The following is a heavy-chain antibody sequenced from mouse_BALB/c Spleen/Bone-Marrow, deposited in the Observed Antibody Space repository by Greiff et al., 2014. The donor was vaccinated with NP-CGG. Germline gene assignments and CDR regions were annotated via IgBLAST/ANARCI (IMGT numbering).Heavy chain of an antibody. V-gene: IGHV1-14*01. D-gene: IGHD4-1*02. J-gene: IGHJ4*01. CDR3: ASHNWDYAMDY. CDR2: INPYNDGT. Sequence: EVQLQQSGPELVKPGASVKMSCKASGYTFTSYVMHWVKQKPGQGLEWIGYINPYNDGTKYNEKFKGKATLTSDKSSSTAYMELSSLTSEVSGVYYCASHNWDYAMDYWGQGTSVTVSS. CDR1: GYTFTSYV.